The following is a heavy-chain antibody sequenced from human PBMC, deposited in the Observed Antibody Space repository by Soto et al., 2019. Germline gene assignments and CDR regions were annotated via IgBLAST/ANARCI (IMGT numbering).Heavy chain of an antibody. J-gene: IGHJ4*02. Sequence: SHTCSVVEDSSTSREYYRPWNRTPPGKDLEWIGYIYYIGGTYLSPSLKSRLSMSLDTSKKQFSLNLSSVTAADTAGYYCARALRFDSSGLDHWGQGARVTVSS. CDR1: EDSSTSREYY. CDR3: ARALRFDSSGLDH. CDR2: IYYIGGT. D-gene: IGHD3-22*01. V-gene: IGHV4-30-4*08.